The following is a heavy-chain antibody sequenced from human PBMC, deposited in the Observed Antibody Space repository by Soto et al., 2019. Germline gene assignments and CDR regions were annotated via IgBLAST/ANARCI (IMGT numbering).Heavy chain of an antibody. J-gene: IGHJ4*02. Sequence: GFLGLPVPPLEFTFFNLPSHGFGQAPGKGLEWVAVISYDGSNKYYADSVKGRFTISRDNSKNTMYLQMNSLSAEDTAVYHCARDQVKGTMTILWGQGTLVTVSS. CDR1: EFTFFNLP. CDR3: ARDQVKGTMTIL. D-gene: IGHD4-17*01. V-gene: IGHV3-30-3*01. CDR2: ISYDGSNK.